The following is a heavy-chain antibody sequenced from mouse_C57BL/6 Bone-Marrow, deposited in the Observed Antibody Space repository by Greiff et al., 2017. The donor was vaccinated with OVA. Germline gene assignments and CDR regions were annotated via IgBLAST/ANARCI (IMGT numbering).Heavy chain of an antibody. CDR2: INYDGSST. Sequence: EVMLVESEGGLVQPGSSMKLSCTASGFTFSDYYMAWVRQVPEKGLEWVANINYDGSSTYYLDSLKGRFIISRDNAKNILYLQTSSLKSEDTATYYGAREGDYYGSSWYFDVWGTGTTVTVSS. CDR3: AREGDYYGSSWYFDV. D-gene: IGHD1-1*01. V-gene: IGHV5-16*01. J-gene: IGHJ1*03. CDR1: GFTFSDYY.